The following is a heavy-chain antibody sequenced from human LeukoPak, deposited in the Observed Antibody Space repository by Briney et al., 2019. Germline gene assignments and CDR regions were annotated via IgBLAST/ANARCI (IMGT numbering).Heavy chain of an antibody. Sequence: GGSLRLSCAASGFTLSSYTMNWVCQTPGKGREWVSSLSSESLFIYYADSVNGRFTISRDNAKNSLDLQMSSLRAEDTAVYYCARDRETYCTNALGFGREGYWGQGTLVTVSS. D-gene: IGHD2-8*01. CDR3: ARDRETYCTNALGFGREGY. CDR1: GFTLSSYT. CDR2: LSSESLFI. V-gene: IGHV3-21*06. J-gene: IGHJ4*02.